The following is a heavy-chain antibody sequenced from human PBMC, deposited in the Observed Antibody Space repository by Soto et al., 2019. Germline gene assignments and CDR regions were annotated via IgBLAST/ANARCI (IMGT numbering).Heavy chain of an antibody. Sequence: GGSLRLSCTASGFTFISYAMSWVRQAPGKGLEWVSAISGSGGTTYYADSVKGRFTISRDKSKNTLYLQMNSLRAEDTAIYYCAKDHTNSFENWFDPWGQGTLVTVSS. D-gene: IGHD6-13*01. CDR2: ISGSGGTT. CDR1: GFTFISYA. J-gene: IGHJ5*02. CDR3: AKDHTNSFENWFDP. V-gene: IGHV3-23*01.